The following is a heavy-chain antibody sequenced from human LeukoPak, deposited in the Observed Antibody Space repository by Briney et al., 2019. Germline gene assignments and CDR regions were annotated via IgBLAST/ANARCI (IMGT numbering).Heavy chain of an antibody. CDR2: IYYRGGST. J-gene: IGHJ4*02. CDR1: GGSISSGGHY. CDR3: ARVQGLSSRPFDY. Sequence: SETLSLTCTVSGGSISSGGHYWSWIRQHPGKGLEWIGYIYYRGGSTYYNPSLKSRVTISVDTSKNQFSLKLSSVTAADTAVYYCARVQGLSSRPFDYWGQGTLVTVSS. D-gene: IGHD3-10*01. V-gene: IGHV4-31*03.